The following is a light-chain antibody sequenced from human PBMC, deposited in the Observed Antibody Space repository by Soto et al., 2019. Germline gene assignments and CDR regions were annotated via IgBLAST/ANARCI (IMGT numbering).Light chain of an antibody. V-gene: IGKV3-20*01. Sequence: EIVLTQSPGTLPVSPGERATLSCRASQSVSSSYLAWYQQKPGQAPRLLMYGAASRATGIPDRFSGSGSGTDFTLTISRLEPEDFAVYYCQQYGSSYTFGQGTKLEIK. CDR1: QSVSSSY. J-gene: IGKJ2*01. CDR3: QQYGSSYT. CDR2: GAA.